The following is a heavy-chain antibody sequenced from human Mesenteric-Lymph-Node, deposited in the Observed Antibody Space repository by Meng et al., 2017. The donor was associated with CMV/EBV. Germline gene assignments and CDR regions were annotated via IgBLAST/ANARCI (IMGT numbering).Heavy chain of an antibody. CDR1: GFTFSSYW. Sequence: GGSLRLSCAASGFTFSSYWMSWVRQAPGKGLEWVANIKQDGSEKYYVDSVKGRFTISRDNAKNSLYLQMNSLRAEDTAVYYCAKKATRYCSSTSCLKDAFDIWGQGTMVTVSS. J-gene: IGHJ3*02. CDR2: IKQDGSEK. V-gene: IGHV3-7*01. CDR3: AKKATRYCSSTSCLKDAFDI. D-gene: IGHD2-2*01.